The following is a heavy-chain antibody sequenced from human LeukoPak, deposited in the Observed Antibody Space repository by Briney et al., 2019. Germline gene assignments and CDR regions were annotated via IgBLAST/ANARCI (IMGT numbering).Heavy chain of an antibody. CDR2: ISSSSSYI. CDR3: AELGITMIGGV. Sequence: PGGSLRLSCAASGFTFSSYSMNWVRQAPGKGLEWVSSISSSSSYIYYADSVKGRFTISRDNAKNSVYLQMNSLRAEDMAVYYCAELGITMIGGVWGKGTTVTISS. J-gene: IGHJ6*04. V-gene: IGHV3-21*06. CDR1: GFTFSSYS. D-gene: IGHD3-10*02.